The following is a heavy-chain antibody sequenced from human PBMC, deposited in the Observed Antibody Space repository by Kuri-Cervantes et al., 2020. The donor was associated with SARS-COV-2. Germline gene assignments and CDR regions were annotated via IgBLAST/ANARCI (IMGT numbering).Heavy chain of an antibody. CDR1: GGSFSGYY. Sequence: SETLSLTCAVYGGSFSGYYWSWIRQPPGKGLEWIGEINHSGSTNYNPSLKSRVTISVDTSKNQFSLKLSSVTAADTAVYYCARDRAAAGLDAFDIWGQGTVVTVSS. V-gene: IGHV4-34*01. CDR2: INHSGST. J-gene: IGHJ3*02. CDR3: ARDRAAAGLDAFDI. D-gene: IGHD6-13*01.